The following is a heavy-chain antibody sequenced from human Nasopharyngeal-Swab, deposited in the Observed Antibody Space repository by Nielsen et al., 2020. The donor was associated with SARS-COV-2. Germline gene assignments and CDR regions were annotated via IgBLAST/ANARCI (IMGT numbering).Heavy chain of an antibody. V-gene: IGHV3-74*01. CDR3: ARDVGGRDNY. CDR1: GFIFSNYW. J-gene: IGHJ4*02. Sequence: GESLKISYAGSGFIFSNYWMHWVRQPPGKGLLWVSRIDTDGTITDYADSVKGRFTISRDNAKNTLYLQMNSLRAEDTAVYYCARDVGGRDNYWGQGALVTVSS. D-gene: IGHD2-15*01. CDR2: IDTDGTIT.